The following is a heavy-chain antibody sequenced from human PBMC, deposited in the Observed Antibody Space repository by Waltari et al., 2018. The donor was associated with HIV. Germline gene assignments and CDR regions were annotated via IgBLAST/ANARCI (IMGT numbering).Heavy chain of an antibody. Sequence: QVQLVESGGGVVQPGRSLRLYCAASGLTFSSYAIHWVRQAPGKGLEWVAVISYDGSNKYYADSVKGRFTISRDNSKNTLYLQMNSLRAEDTAVYYCARGGYGWLPDGYWGQGTLVTVSS. CDR2: ISYDGSNK. V-gene: IGHV3-30-3*01. J-gene: IGHJ4*02. CDR1: GLTFSSYA. D-gene: IGHD5-18*01. CDR3: ARGGYGWLPDGY.